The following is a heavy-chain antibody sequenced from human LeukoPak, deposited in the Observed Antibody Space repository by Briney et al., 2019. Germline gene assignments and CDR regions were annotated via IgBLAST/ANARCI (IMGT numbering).Heavy chain of an antibody. CDR1: GGSISSYY. J-gene: IGHJ5*02. CDR2: IYYSGST. V-gene: IGHV4-59*01. D-gene: IGHD3-16*01. Sequence: PSETPSLTCTVSGGSISSYYWSWIRQPPGKGLEWIGYIYYSGSTNYNPSLKSRVTISVDTSKNQFSLKLSSVTAADTAVYYCASEGQGGNWFDPWGQGTLVTVSS. CDR3: ASEGQGGNWFDP.